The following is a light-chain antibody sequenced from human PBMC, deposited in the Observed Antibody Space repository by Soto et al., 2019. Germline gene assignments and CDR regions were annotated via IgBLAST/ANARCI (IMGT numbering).Light chain of an antibody. V-gene: IGLV2-8*01. Sequence: QSALTQPPSASGSPGQSVTISCTGTGSDIGTYKYVSWYQQHPGQAPKLMIYEVSKRPSGVPDRFSGSKSGNTASLTVSGLQSEDEADYYCTSYAGSSNWGFGGGTKLTVL. J-gene: IGLJ3*02. CDR3: TSYAGSSNWG. CDR2: EVS. CDR1: GSDIGTYKY.